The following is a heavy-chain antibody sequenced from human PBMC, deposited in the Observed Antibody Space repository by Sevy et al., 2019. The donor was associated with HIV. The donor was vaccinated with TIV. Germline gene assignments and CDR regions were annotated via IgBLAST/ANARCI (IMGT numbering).Heavy chain of an antibody. J-gene: IGHJ1*01. V-gene: IGHV3-48*03. CDR2: ISSSGSTI. CDR1: GFTFSSYE. Sequence: GGSLRLSCAASGFTFSSYEMNWVRQAPGKGLEWVSYISSSGSTIYYADSVKGRFTISRDNAKDSLYLQMNSLRAEDTAVYYCARTGSGRPAEYFQHWGQGTLVTVSS. D-gene: IGHD6-19*01. CDR3: ARTGSGRPAEYFQH.